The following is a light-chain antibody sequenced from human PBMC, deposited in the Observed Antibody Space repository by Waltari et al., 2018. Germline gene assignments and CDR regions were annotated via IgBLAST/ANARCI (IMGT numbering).Light chain of an antibody. V-gene: IGKV4-1*01. Sequence: DIVMTQSPDSLAVSLGERATTNGKSSQSVLYSSTGHRYLAGYQQKPGQPPKLLIYWAATRKSGVPDRFSGSGSGTDYTLTISSLQAEDVAVYYCQQYYRTPWTFGQGTKVEIK. J-gene: IGKJ1*01. CDR2: WAA. CDR3: QQYYRTPWT. CDR1: QSVLYSSTGHRY.